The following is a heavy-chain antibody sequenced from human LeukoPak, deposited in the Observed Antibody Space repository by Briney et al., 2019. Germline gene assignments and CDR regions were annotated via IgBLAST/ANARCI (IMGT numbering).Heavy chain of an antibody. CDR1: GFTFSGSA. V-gene: IGHV3-73*01. CDR3: TTVVPAAIRDY. D-gene: IGHD2-2*02. CDR2: IRSKANSYAT. J-gene: IGHJ4*02. Sequence: GGSLRLSCAASGFTFSGSAMHWVRQASGKGLEWVGRIRSKANSYATAYAASVKGRFAISRDDSKNTAYPQMNSLKTEDTAVYYCTTVVPAAIRDYWGQGTLVTVSS.